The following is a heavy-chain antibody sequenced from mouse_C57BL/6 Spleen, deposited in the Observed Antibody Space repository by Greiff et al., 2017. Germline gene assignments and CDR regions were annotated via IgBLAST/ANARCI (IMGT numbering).Heavy chain of an antibody. J-gene: IGHJ1*03. Sequence: QVQLKQPGAELVKPGASVKLSCKASGYTFTSYWMHWVKQRPGQGLEWIGMIHPNSGSTNYNEKFKSKATLTVEKSSSTAYMQLSSLTSEDSAVYYCATKNSSWYFDVWGTGTTVTVSS. CDR3: ATKNSSWYFDV. CDR2: IHPNSGST. D-gene: IGHD1-1*01. CDR1: GYTFTSYW. V-gene: IGHV1-64*01.